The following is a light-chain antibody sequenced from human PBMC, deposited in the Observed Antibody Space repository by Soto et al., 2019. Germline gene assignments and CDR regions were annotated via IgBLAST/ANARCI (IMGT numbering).Light chain of an antibody. CDR3: QQRSNWPPWT. J-gene: IGKJ1*01. Sequence: EIVLTQSPATLSLSPGERTTISCRASQSVSSYLAWYPQKPGQAPRLLIYDASNRATGIPARFSGSGSGTNFTLTISSLEPEDFAVYYCQQRSNWPPWTFGQGTKVEIK. V-gene: IGKV3-11*01. CDR1: QSVSSY. CDR2: DAS.